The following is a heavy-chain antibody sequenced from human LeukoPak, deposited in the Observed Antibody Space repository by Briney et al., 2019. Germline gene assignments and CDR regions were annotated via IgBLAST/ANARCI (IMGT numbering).Heavy chain of an antibody. Sequence: GGSLRLSCAASGFTFSSYAMSWVRQAPGKGLEWVSMTSGTGDETHYSDSVKGRFTISRDNAKNSLYLQMNSLRAEDTAVYYCARNDAFDIWGQGTMVTVSS. CDR3: ARNDAFDI. V-gene: IGHV3-23*01. CDR2: TSGTGDET. J-gene: IGHJ3*02. CDR1: GFTFSSYA.